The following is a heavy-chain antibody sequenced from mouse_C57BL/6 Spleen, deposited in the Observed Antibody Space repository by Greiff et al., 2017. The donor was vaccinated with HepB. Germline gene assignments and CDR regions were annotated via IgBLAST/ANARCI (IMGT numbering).Heavy chain of an antibody. CDR2: IDPSDSET. CDR3: ARCAYYSNIWYFDV. V-gene: IGHV1-52*01. J-gene: IGHJ1*03. D-gene: IGHD2-5*01. Sequence: VQLQQPGAELVRPGSSVKLSCKASGYTFTSYWMHWVKQRPIQGLEWIGNIDPSDSETHYNQKFKDKATLTVDKSSSTAYMQLSSLTSEDSAVYYCARCAYYSNIWYFDVWGTGTTVTVSS. CDR1: GYTFTSYW.